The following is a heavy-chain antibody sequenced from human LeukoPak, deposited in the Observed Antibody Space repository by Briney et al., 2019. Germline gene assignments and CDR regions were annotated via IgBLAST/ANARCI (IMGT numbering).Heavy chain of an antibody. CDR2: IIPIFGTA. CDR3: ASLYSSGYYNWFDP. D-gene: IGHD3-22*01. J-gene: IGHJ5*02. CDR1: GGTFSSYA. V-gene: IGHV1-69*05. Sequence: ASVKVSCKASGGTFSSYAISWVRQAPGQGLEWMGGIIPIFGTANYAQKFQGRVTITTDESTGTAYMELSSLRSEDTAVYYCASLYSSGYYNWFDPWGQGTLVTVSS.